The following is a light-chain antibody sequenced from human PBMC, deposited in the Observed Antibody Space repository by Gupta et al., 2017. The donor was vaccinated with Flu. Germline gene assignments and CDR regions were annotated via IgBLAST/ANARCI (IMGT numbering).Light chain of an antibody. CDR3: ATSDDSQSGWV. Sequence: QSVLTQPPSASGTPGQRVTISCSGSSTNIGNNFVFWYRQLPGTTPNLLIYRNNERPSGVPDRFSGSKSGTSATLGITGLRAEDDSDYYCATSDDSQSGWVFGGGTKLTVL. J-gene: IGLJ3*02. V-gene: IGLV1-47*01. CDR2: RNN. CDR1: STNIGNNF.